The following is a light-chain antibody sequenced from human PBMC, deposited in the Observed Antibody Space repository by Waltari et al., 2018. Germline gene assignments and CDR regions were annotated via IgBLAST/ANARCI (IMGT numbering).Light chain of an antibody. CDR3: QQYNNWPLT. Sequence: EIVMTQSPATLSVSPGERATLSCRASQSVSSNLAWYQQKPGQAPRLLIYRASTRATDIPARFSGSGYGTEFTLTISSLQSEDFAGYYCQQYNNWPLTFGGGTKVEIK. V-gene: IGKV3-15*01. CDR2: RAS. J-gene: IGKJ4*01. CDR1: QSVSSN.